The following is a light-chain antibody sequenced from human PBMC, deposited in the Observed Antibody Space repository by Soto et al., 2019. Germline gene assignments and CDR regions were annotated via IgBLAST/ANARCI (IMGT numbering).Light chain of an antibody. J-gene: IGLJ1*01. CDR2: GNS. CDR1: SSNIGSNA. V-gene: IGLV1-40*01. CDR3: QSYDSSLSGYV. Sequence: QSVLTQPPSASGTPGQRVTISCSGSSSNIGSNAVTWYQHFPGTAPKVLIYGNSNRPSGVPDRFSGSKSGTSASLAITGLQAEDEADYYCQSYDSSLSGYVFGTGTKLTVL.